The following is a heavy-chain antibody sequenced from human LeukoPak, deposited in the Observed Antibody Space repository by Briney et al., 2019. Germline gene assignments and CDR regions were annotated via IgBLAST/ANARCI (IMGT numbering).Heavy chain of an antibody. CDR3: ARARNGNWFDP. Sequence: PSETLSLTCTVSGGSISGYYWSWIRQPPGNGLEWVDYMFDCGITTYNPSLKSGVSISVDTSKNQFSLNLTSVTAADTAVYYCARARNGNWFDPWGEGTLVTVSS. CDR1: GGSISGYY. D-gene: IGHD4-11*01. CDR2: MFDCGIT. V-gene: IGHV4-59*08. J-gene: IGHJ5*02.